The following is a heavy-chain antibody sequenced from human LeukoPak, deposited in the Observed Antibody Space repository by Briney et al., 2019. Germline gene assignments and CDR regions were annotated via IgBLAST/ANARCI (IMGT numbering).Heavy chain of an antibody. CDR3: ARDPDVDIVATIRSGAFDI. D-gene: IGHD5-12*01. J-gene: IGHJ3*02. Sequence: SVKVSCKAFGGTFSSYSISWVRQAPGQGLEWMGGIIPIFGTANYAQRFQGRVTITADKSTSTVYMELSSLRSEDTAVYYCARDPDVDIVATIRSGAFDIWGQGTMITVSS. V-gene: IGHV1-69*06. CDR1: GGTFSSYS. CDR2: IIPIFGTA.